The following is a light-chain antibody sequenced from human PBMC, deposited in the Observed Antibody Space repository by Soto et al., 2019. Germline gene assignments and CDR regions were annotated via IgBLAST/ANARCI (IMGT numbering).Light chain of an antibody. J-gene: IGKJ1*01. V-gene: IGKV1-12*01. Sequence: IQMTQSTSYVSASVGDRVTITCRASQGIKNWLAWYQQKPGKAPNLLIYTGSSLQSGVPSRFSGSGSGTDFTLTISSLQPEDFATYYCQQSFSAPWTFGQGTKVAIK. CDR1: QGIKNW. CDR2: TGS. CDR3: QQSFSAPWT.